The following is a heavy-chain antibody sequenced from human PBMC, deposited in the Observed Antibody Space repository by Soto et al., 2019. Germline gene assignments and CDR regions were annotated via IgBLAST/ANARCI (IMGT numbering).Heavy chain of an antibody. D-gene: IGHD6-6*01. J-gene: IGHJ4*02. CDR2: IYYSGST. V-gene: IGHV4-39*01. CDR3: ARVFRLDWRTGSSFDY. Sequence: SETLSLTCTVSGGSISSSSYYWGWIRQPPGKGLEWIGSIYYSGSTYYNPSLKSRVTISVDTSKNQFSLKLSSVTAADTAVYYCARVFRLDWRTGSSFDYWGQGTLVTVSS. CDR1: GGSISSSSYY.